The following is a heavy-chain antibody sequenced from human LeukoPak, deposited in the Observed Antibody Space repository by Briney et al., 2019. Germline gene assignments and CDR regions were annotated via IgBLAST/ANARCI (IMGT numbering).Heavy chain of an antibody. CDR2: IYTSGST. Sequence: SETLSLACTVSGGSISSGSYYWSWIRQPAGKGLEWIGRIYTSGSTNYNPSLKSRVTISVDTSKNQFSLKLSSVTAADTAVYYCAKAVAGTRNAFHIWGQGTMVTVSS. CDR3: AKAVAGTRNAFHI. CDR1: GGSISSGSYY. D-gene: IGHD6-19*01. V-gene: IGHV4-61*02. J-gene: IGHJ3*02.